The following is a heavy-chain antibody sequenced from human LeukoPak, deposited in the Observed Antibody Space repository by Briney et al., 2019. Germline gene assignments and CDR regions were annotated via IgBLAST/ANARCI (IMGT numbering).Heavy chain of an antibody. CDR2: IHYSGST. CDR3: ARVGVAAKSSRYFDY. D-gene: IGHD2-15*01. CDR1: GGSISSGDYY. Sequence: SETLSLTCTVSGGSISSGDYYWSWIRQHPGKGLEWIGYIHYSGSTYYNPSLKSRVTISVDTSKKQFSLKLSSVIAADTAVYYCARVGVAAKSSRYFDYWGQGTLVTVSS. J-gene: IGHJ4*02. V-gene: IGHV4-31*03.